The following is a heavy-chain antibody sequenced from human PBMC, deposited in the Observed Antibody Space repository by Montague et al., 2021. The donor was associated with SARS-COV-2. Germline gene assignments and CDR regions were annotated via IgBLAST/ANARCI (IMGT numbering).Heavy chain of an antibody. V-gene: IGHV4-59*04. CDR3: ARHTSARYDYFED. J-gene: IGHJ4*02. CDR2: IFYTGST. D-gene: IGHD6-19*01. CDR1: GGSINNYQ. Sequence: SETLSLTCSVSGGSINNYQWNWIRQSPGKGPEWIGAIFYTGSTYYNPSLRSRDTMSVDTSRNQFSLKLSSVTAADTAIYYCARHTSARYDYFEDWGQGTLVTVSS.